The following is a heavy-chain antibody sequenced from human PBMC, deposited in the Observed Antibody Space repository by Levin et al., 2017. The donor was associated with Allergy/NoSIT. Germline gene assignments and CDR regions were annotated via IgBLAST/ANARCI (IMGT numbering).Heavy chain of an antibody. Sequence: LSLTCAASGFTFCSYEMNWVRRAPGKGLEWVSYISSTGSTLYSADSVKGRFTISRDNAKNSLYLHMNSLRAEDTAVYYCARQLGNFWSGYNYFDYWGQGTLVTVSS. CDR1: GFTFCSYE. J-gene: IGHJ4*02. CDR3: ARQLGNFWSGYNYFDY. CDR2: ISSTGSTL. V-gene: IGHV3-48*03. D-gene: IGHD3-3*01.